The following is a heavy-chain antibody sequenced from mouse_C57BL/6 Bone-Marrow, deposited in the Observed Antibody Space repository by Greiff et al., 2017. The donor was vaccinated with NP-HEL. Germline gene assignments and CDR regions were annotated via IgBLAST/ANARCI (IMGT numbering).Heavy chain of an antibody. D-gene: IGHD1-1*01. CDR2: IDPSDSYT. V-gene: IGHV1-69*01. CDR3: AKEVGLRFGDFDV. CDR1: GYTFTSYW. J-gene: IGHJ1*03. Sequence: QVQLQQPGAELVMPGASVKLSCKASGYTFTSYWMHWVKQRPGQGLEWIGEIDPSDSYTNYNQKFKGKSTLTVDKSSSTAYMQLSSLTSEDSAVYYCAKEVGLRFGDFDVWGTGTTVTVSS.